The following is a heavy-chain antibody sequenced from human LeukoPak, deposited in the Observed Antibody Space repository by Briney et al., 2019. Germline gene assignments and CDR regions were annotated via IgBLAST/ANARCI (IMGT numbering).Heavy chain of an antibody. CDR3: ASSGDMDV. J-gene: IGHJ6*03. CDR2: ISYDGSNK. CDR1: GFTFSSYA. V-gene: IGHV3-30*04. D-gene: IGHD3-10*01. Sequence: GGSLRLSCAASGFTFSSYAMHWVRQAPGKGLEWVAVISYDGSNKYYADSVKGRFTISRDNSRNTLYLQMNSLRAEDTAVYYCASSGDMDVWGKGTTVTVPS.